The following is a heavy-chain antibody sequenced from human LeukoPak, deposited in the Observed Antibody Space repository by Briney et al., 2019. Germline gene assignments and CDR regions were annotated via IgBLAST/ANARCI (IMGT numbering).Heavy chain of an antibody. D-gene: IGHD2/OR15-2a*01. J-gene: IGHJ5*02. V-gene: IGHV3-7*01. CDR1: GFTFSDSY. Sequence: GGSLRLSCAASGFTFSDSYMTWVRQAPGKGLEWVANIKHDGSEKYYVDSVKGRFTISRDNAKNSLYLQMKSLRAEDTAVYYCARGKTSQNIVTRKTYNWFDPWGQGTLVTVSS. CDR2: IKHDGSEK. CDR3: ARGKTSQNIVTRKTYNWFDP.